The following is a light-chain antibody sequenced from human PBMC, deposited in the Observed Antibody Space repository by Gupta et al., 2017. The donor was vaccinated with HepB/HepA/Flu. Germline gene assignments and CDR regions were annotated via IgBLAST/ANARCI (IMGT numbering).Light chain of an antibody. V-gene: IGLV1-36*01. CDR1: WSNIGDNT. Sequence: QSVVTQPPSVSEAPRQRVTIPCSGSWSNIGDNTVNWYQQLPGKAPKLLIYYDDLLPSGVSDRFSGSKSGTSASLTISGLQSEDEADYYCAAWDDSLNGLVFGGGTKLTVL. J-gene: IGLJ3*02. CDR2: YDD. CDR3: AAWDDSLNGLV.